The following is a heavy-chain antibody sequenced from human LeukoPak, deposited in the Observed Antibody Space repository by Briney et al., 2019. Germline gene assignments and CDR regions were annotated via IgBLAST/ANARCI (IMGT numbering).Heavy chain of an antibody. CDR1: GYRFDNYW. CDR3: ARLLRSQLLPLLLY. V-gene: IGHV5-51*01. Sequence: GESLQISCQRSGYRFDNYWIVWMRQMPGKGLEWMGIIYPGDSDTRYSPSFEGQVTISADRSVNTAYLQWTSLRASDTAMYYCARLLRSQLLPLLLYSGQGTLVTVSS. J-gene: IGHJ4*02. D-gene: IGHD1-1*01. CDR2: IYPGDSDT.